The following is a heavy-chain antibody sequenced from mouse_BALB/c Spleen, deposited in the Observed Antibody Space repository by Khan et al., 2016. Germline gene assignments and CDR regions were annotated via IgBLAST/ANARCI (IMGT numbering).Heavy chain of an antibody. D-gene: IGHD1-1*01. Sequence: EVELVESGGGLVQPGGSRKLSCAASGFTFSSFGMHWVRQAPETGLEWVAYISSGSSTIYYADTVKGRFTISRDNPKNTLFLQMTSLRSEDTAMYYCARDYYGSSYGLDYAMDYWGQGTSVTVSS. CDR1: GFTFSSFG. V-gene: IGHV5-17*02. CDR2: ISSGSSTI. J-gene: IGHJ4*01. CDR3: ARDYYGSSYGLDYAMDY.